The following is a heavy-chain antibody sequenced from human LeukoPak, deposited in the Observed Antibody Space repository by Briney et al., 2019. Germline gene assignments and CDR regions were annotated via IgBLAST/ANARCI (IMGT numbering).Heavy chain of an antibody. D-gene: IGHD2-8*02. CDR1: GFTFSSYT. J-gene: IGHJ4*02. CDR3: ATYRQVLLPFES. Sequence: GGSLRLSCAASGFTFSSYTMYWVRQAPGKGLEWVSGISNSGGSTYYADSVKGRFTISRDNSKNTLYLQMNSLRAEDTAIYYCATYRQVLLPFESWGQGTLVTVSS. CDR2: ISNSGGST. V-gene: IGHV3-23*01.